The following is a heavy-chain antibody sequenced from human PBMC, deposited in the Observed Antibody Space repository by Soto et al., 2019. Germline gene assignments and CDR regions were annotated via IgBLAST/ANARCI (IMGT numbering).Heavy chain of an antibody. CDR1: GFTVSSNY. CDR3: ARSGGTAMVSHYYYDGMDV. D-gene: IGHD5-18*01. CDR2: IYSGGST. J-gene: IGHJ6*02. Sequence: EVQLVETGGGLIQPGGSLRLSCAASGFTVSSNYMSWVRQAPGKGLEWVSVIYSGGSTYYADSVKGRFTISRDNSKNTLYLQMNGLRAEDTAVYYCARSGGTAMVSHYYYDGMDVWGQGTTVTVSS. V-gene: IGHV3-53*02.